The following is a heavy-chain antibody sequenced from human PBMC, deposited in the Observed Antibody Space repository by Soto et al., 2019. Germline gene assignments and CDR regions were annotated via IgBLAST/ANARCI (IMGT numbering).Heavy chain of an antibody. CDR2: VNPNRGNT. CDR1: GDPFSNYD. J-gene: IGHJ6*02. V-gene: IGHV1-8*01. CDR3: ARGRKGMDV. Sequence: QVQLVQSGAEVKKPGASVKVSCKASGDPFSNYDMKWVRQATGQGLEWMGWVNPNRGNTGYARKFQGRVTMTRNTSITTVYMELSSLRSGDTAVYYCARGRKGMDVWGQGTTVTVSS.